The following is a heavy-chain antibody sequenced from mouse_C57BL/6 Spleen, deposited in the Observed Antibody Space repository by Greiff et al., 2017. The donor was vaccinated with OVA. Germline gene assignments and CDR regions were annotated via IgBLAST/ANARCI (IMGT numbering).Heavy chain of an antibody. Sequence: EVMLVESGGGLVKPGGSLKLSCAASGFTFSSYTMSWFRQTPEKRLEWVATISGGGGNNYYPDSVKGRFTISRDNAKNALYLQMSSLRAEDTALYYCARHNNYDAMDYWGQGTSVTVSS. J-gene: IGHJ4*01. CDR3: ARHNNYDAMDY. V-gene: IGHV5-9*01. D-gene: IGHD1-3*01. CDR1: GFTFSSYT. CDR2: ISGGGGNN.